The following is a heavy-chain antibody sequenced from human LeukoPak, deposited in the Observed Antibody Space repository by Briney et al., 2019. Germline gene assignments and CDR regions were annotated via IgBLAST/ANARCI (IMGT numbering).Heavy chain of an antibody. CDR3: ARATWDPNYYYYMDV. J-gene: IGHJ6*03. CDR1: GFTFSSYT. Sequence: GGSLRPSCAASGFTFSSYTMKWVRQAPGKGLEWVSSISSSSSYIYYAGSVKGRFTISRDNAKNSLFLQMNSLRAEDTAVYFCARATWDPNYYYYMDVWGKGTTVTISS. V-gene: IGHV3-21*01. D-gene: IGHD1-26*01. CDR2: ISSSSSYI.